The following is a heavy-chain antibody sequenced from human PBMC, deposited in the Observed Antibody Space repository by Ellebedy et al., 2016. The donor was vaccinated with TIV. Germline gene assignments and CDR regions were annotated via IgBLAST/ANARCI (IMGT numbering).Heavy chain of an antibody. CDR1: GFTFDNYA. CDR2: INTDGSST. Sequence: GESLKISCAAFGFTFDNYAMSWVRQVPGKGLVWLSRINTDGSSTSYVDSVEGRFTISRDNAKSTLYLQMNSLRAEDSAVYYCATTLSGYSPKQWGQGTLVTVSS. CDR3: ATTLSGYSPKQ. D-gene: IGHD3-22*01. J-gene: IGHJ4*01. V-gene: IGHV3-74*01.